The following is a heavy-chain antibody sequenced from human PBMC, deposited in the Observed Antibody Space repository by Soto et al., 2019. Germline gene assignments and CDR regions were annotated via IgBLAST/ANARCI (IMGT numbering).Heavy chain of an antibody. V-gene: IGHV1-24*01. J-gene: IGHJ5*02. CDR3: VTNSGSYRPNWIDP. Sequence: ASVKVSCKVSGYTLTELSMHWVRQAPGKGLEWMGGFDPEDGETIYAQKFQGRVTMTEDTSTDTAYMELSSLRSEDTAVYYCVTNSGSYRPNWIDPPGQATLVTVSS. CDR1: GYTLTELS. CDR2: FDPEDGET. D-gene: IGHD1-26*01.